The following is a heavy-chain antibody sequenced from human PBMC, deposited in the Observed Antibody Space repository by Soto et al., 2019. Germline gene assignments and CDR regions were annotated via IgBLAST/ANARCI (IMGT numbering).Heavy chain of an antibody. V-gene: IGHV1-3*01. CDR3: ARRATVRGASDI. J-gene: IGHJ3*02. D-gene: IGHD4-4*01. CDR1: GDTFTTYA. CDR2: INAGNGNT. Sequence: GASVKVSCKASGDTFTTYAMHWVRQAPGQRLEWMGWINAGNGNTKYSQKFQGRVTITRDTSASTAYMELSSLRSEDTAVYYCARRATVRGASDIWGQGTMVTVSS.